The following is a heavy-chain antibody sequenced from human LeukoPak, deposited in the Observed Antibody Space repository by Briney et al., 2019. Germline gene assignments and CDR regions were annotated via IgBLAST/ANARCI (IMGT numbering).Heavy chain of an antibody. Sequence: SETLSLTCTVSGGSISSSSYYWGWIRQPPGKGLEWIGSIYYSGSTYYNPSLKSRVTISVDTSKNQFSLKLSSVTAADTAVYYCARGRGIAAAGTYFQHWGQGTLVTVSS. D-gene: IGHD6-13*01. CDR1: GGSISSSSYY. V-gene: IGHV4-39*01. CDR2: IYYSGST. CDR3: ARGRGIAAAGTYFQH. J-gene: IGHJ1*01.